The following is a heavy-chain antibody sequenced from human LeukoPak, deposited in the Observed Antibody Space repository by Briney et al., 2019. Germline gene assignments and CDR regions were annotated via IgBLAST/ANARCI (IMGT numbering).Heavy chain of an antibody. V-gene: IGHV4-4*07. D-gene: IGHD3-22*01. Sequence: SETLSLTCTVSGGSISSYYCSWIRQPAGKGLEWIARIYTSGSTNYKPSLKSRVTMSVDTSKNQSSLKLTSGTAADTGVYYCGRDYYDSSGHLWWFDPWGQGTLVTVSS. CDR3: GRDYYDSSGHLWWFDP. CDR2: IYTSGST. J-gene: IGHJ5*02. CDR1: GGSISSYY.